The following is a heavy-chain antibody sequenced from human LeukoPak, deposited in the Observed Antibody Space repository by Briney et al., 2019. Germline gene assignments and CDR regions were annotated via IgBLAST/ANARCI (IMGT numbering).Heavy chain of an antibody. CDR3: ARIYYAMDV. V-gene: IGHV3-49*04. Sequence: GGSLRLSCTASGFTFADYTLSWVRQAPGQGLEWVGFIRINAHGGATGYAASVEGRFTISRDDSKSIAYLQMNSLKTEDTAVYYCARIYYAMDVWGQGTMVTVSS. J-gene: IGHJ6*02. CDR1: GFTFADYT. CDR2: IRINAHGGAT.